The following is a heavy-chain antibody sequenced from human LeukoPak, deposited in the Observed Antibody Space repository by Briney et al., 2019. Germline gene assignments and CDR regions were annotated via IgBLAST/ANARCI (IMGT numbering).Heavy chain of an antibody. CDR2: IYYSGST. J-gene: IGHJ6*02. V-gene: IGHV4-59*01. CDR1: GGSISSYY. CDR3: ARGLRNCSGGSCYYGMDV. Sequence: SETLSLTCTVSGGSISSYYWSWIRQPPGKGLEWIGYIYYSGSTNYNPSLKSRVTILVDTSKNQFSLKLSSVTAADTAVYYCARGLRNCSGGSCYYGMDVWGQGTTVTVSS. D-gene: IGHD2-15*01.